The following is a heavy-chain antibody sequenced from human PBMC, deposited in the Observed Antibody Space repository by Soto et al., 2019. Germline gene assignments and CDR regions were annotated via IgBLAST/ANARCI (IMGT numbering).Heavy chain of an antibody. V-gene: IGHV1-46*01. Sequence: ASVKVSCKASGYTFTSYYMHWVRQAPGQGLEWMGIINPSGDSTSYAQKFQGRVTMTRDTSTSTVYMELSSLRSEDTAVYYCARSYYYYVWGSYRSAHFAYSGQGTLVPVSS. CDR3: ARSYYYYVWGSYRSAHFAY. J-gene: IGHJ4*02. CDR1: GYTFTSYY. D-gene: IGHD3-16*02. CDR2: INPSGDST.